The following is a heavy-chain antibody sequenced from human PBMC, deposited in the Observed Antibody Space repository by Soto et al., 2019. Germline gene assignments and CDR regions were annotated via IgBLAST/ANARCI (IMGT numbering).Heavy chain of an antibody. CDR2: IYYSGSA. V-gene: IGHV4-59*01. D-gene: IGHD3-16*01. CDR3: AAAVPAEYVFPYYYMDV. CDR1: GASISSYH. J-gene: IGHJ6*03. Sequence: QVQLQESGPGLVKPSETLSLTCTVSGASISSYHWSWIRQTPGKGLEWIGSIYYSGSANYNPSLKSRVTFSVDTSQNQASPKLSSATAADTGVYYCAAAVPAEYVFPYYYMDVWGKGTTVTVSS.